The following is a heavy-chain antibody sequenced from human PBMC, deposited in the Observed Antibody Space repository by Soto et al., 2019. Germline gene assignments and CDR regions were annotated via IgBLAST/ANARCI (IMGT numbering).Heavy chain of an antibody. D-gene: IGHD3-9*01. CDR2: INAGNGNT. J-gene: IGHJ4*02. CDR3: ARDDILTGYYKIFDY. Sequence: QVPLVQSGAEVKKPGASVKVSCKASGYTFTSYAMLWVRQAPGQRLEWMGWINAGNGNTKYSQKFQGRVTITRDTSASTAYMELSSLRSEDTAVYYCARDDILTGYYKIFDYWGQGTLVTVSS. V-gene: IGHV1-3*01. CDR1: GYTFTSYA.